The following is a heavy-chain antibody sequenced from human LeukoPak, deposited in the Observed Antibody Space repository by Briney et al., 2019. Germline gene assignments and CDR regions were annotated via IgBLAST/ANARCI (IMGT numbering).Heavy chain of an antibody. V-gene: IGHV3-30*02. Sequence: PGGSLRLSFAVSRFSFSSYGMHWVRQAPGKGLDWVSYIQYDGSNEQYADSVKGRFSISRDSSKNTLYLQMNSLRAEDTAVYYCAKDRCSNGVGCYYYYMDVWGKGTTVTISS. CDR3: AKDRCSNGVGCYYYYMDV. D-gene: IGHD2-8*01. CDR2: IQYDGSNE. CDR1: RFSFSSYG. J-gene: IGHJ6*03.